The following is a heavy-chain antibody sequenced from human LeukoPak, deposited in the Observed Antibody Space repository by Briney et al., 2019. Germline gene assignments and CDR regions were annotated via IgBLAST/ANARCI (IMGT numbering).Heavy chain of an antibody. CDR2: IGTAGNT. CDR3: ARSKSYSSGWTDFDC. CDR1: GFTFSSHD. D-gene: IGHD6-19*01. V-gene: IGHV3-13*01. Sequence: PGGSLRLSCAASGFTFSSHDMHWVRQPTGKGLEWVSVIGTAGNTYYTDSVKGRFTISRENAKNSLYLQMANLRAEDTAVYYCARSKSYSSGWTDFDCWGQGTLVTVSS. J-gene: IGHJ4*02.